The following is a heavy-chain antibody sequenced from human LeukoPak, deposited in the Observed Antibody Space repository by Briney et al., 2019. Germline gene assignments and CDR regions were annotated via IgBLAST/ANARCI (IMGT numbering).Heavy chain of an antibody. CDR2: IKTDGTTK. V-gene: IGHV3-7*03. CDR1: GFPFSSYS. J-gene: IGHJ4*02. D-gene: IGHD6-13*01. Sequence: GGSLRLSCSASGFPFSSYSVTWVRQAPGRGLEWVANIKTDGTTKFYVDSVKGRFTISRDSALNSLSLQMNRLRAEETAIYYCARSIPYGTTWYGRSDYWGQGTLVTASS. CDR3: ARSIPYGTTWYGRSDY.